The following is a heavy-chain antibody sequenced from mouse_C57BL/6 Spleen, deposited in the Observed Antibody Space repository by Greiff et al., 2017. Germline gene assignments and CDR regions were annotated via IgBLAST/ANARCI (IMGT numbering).Heavy chain of an antibody. D-gene: IGHD1-1*01. Sequence: QVQLQQPGTELVKPGASVKLSCKASGYTFTSYWMHWVKQRPGQGLEWIGNINPSNGGTNYNEKFKSKATLTVDKSPSTAYLQLSSLTSEDSAVYYCAREGTTGFSWFAYWGQGTLVTVSA. CDR3: AREGTTGFSWFAY. CDR1: GYTFTSYW. V-gene: IGHV1-53*01. CDR2: INPSNGGT. J-gene: IGHJ3*01.